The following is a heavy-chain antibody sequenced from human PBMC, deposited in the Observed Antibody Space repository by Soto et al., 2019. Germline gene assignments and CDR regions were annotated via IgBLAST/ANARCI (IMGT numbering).Heavy chain of an antibody. V-gene: IGHV4-31*03. CDR3: ARSVFP. CDR2: IYYIGST. CDR1: GASISSGGYY. J-gene: IGHJ5*02. Sequence: QVQLQESGPVLVKPSQTLSLTCTVSGASISSGGYYWNWIRQHPGKGLECIGYIYYIGSTYYNPSLTSRVTIALDTSKNQFSLKLSSVTDADTAVYYCARSVFPWGQGTLVTVSS.